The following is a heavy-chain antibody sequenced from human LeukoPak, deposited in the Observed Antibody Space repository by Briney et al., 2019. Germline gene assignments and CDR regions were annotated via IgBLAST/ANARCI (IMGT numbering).Heavy chain of an antibody. CDR3: ATGQYDSSGYYLVV. J-gene: IGHJ4*02. D-gene: IGHD3-22*01. V-gene: IGHV1-2*02. Sequence: ASVKVSCKASGYTFTGYYMHWVRQAPGQGLEWMGWLNPNSGGTNYAQKFQGRVSITRNTSISTAYMELSSLRSEDTAVYYCATGQYDSSGYYLVVWGQGTLVTVSS. CDR1: GYTFTGYY. CDR2: LNPNSGGT.